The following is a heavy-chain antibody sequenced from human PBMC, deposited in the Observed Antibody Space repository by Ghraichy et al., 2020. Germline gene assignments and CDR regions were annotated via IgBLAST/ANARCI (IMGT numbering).Heavy chain of an antibody. D-gene: IGHD4-17*01. CDR1: GFTFSYAW. CDR2: IKNNIEGGTT. J-gene: IGHJ5*02. Sequence: GGSLRLSCAASGFTFSYAWMSWVRQAPGKGLEWVGRIKNNIEGGTTDYAAPVKGRFSISRDDSKDTVYLQMNSLKTEDTAVYYCTTDLDYGDYWFAPWGQGTAVIVS. V-gene: IGHV3-15*01. CDR3: TTDLDYGDYWFAP.